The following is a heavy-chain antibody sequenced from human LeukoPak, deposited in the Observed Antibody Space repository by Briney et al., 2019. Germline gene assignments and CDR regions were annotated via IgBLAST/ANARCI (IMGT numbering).Heavy chain of an antibody. CDR2: ISGSGGST. Sequence: GGSLRLSCAASGFTFSSYAMSWVRQAPGKGLEWVSAISGSGGSTYYADSVKGRFTISRDNSKNTLYLQMNSLRAEDTAVYYCAKAPFMITFGGVIDPFDYWGQGTLVTVSS. CDR3: AKAPFMITFGGVIDPFDY. D-gene: IGHD3-16*02. V-gene: IGHV3-23*01. CDR1: GFTFSSYA. J-gene: IGHJ4*02.